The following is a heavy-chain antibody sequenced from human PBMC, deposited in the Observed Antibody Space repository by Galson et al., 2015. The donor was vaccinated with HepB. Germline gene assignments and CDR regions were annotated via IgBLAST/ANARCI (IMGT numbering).Heavy chain of an antibody. CDR3: ARVRQLGQGFHY. V-gene: IGHV6-1*01. D-gene: IGHD3-10*01. Sequence: CAISGDIVSNNNVGWNWIRQSPSRGLEWLGRTYYRSKFYNDYAESVKSRITINLDTSKNQISLQLNSVTPEDTAVYYCARVRQLGQGFHYWGQGTLVTVSS. J-gene: IGHJ4*02. CDR1: GDIVSNNNVG. CDR2: TYYRSKFYN.